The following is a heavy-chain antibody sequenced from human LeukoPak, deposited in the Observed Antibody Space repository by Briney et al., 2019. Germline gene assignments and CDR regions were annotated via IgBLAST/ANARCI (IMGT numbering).Heavy chain of an antibody. CDR3: ARETPRRGETRDGYR. Sequence: GGSLRLSCAASGFTFSSYGMNWVRQAPGKGLEWVSYISSSSSTVYYADSVKGRFTLSRDNAKNSLYLQINSLRVEDTAVYYCARETPRRGETRDGYRWGQGTVVTVSS. CDR2: ISSSSSTV. V-gene: IGHV3-48*01. CDR1: GFTFSSYG. J-gene: IGHJ4*02. D-gene: IGHD5-24*01.